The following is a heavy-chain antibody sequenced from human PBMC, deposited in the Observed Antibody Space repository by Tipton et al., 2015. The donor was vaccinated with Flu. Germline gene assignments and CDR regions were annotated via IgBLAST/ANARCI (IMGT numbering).Heavy chain of an antibody. J-gene: IGHJ4*02. V-gene: IGHV4-31*03. CDR3: ACAGHGYYDSSGSDY. CDR1: GGSLSSCGYY. Sequence: TLSLTCIVSGGSLSSCGYYWSWIRQHPGKGLEWIGYIYYSGSTYYNPSLKSRVTTSVDTSKNQFSLKLTSVTAADTAVYYCACAGHGYYDSSGSDYWGQGTLVTVSS. CDR2: IYYSGST. D-gene: IGHD3-22*01.